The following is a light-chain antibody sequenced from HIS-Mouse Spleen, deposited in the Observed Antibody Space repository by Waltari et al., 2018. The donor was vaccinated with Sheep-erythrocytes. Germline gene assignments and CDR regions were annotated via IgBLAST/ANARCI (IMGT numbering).Light chain of an antibody. CDR1: SSDVGGYNY. V-gene: IGLV2-11*01. CDR2: DVS. Sequence: QSALTQPRSVSGSPGQSVTISCTGTSSDVGGYNYVSWYQQHPGKAPKLMIYDVSKRPSGFPDRCSGSKSGNTASLTISGLQAEDEADDYCCSYAGSYNHVFATGTKVTVL. J-gene: IGLJ1*01. CDR3: CSYAGSYNHV.